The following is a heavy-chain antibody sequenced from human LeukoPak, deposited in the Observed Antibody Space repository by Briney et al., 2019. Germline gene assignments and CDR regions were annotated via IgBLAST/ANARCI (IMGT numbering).Heavy chain of an antibody. CDR1: SGSVNSYY. D-gene: IGHD3-3*01. Sequence: SETLSLTCTVSSGSVNSYYWSWIRQPPGKGLEWIGYIYYSGSTNYNPSLKSRVTISVDTSKNQFSLKLSSVTAADTAVYYCARGDHDFWSGYSNWFDPWGQGTLVTVSS. CDR3: ARGDHDFWSGYSNWFDP. CDR2: IYYSGST. J-gene: IGHJ5*02. V-gene: IGHV4-59*02.